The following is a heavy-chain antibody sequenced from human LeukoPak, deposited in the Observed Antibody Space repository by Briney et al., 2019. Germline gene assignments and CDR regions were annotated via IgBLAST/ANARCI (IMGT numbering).Heavy chain of an antibody. Sequence: SQTLSLTCAISGDSVPSKSAAWNWVRQFPSRGLEWLGRTYYMSKWFSEYAVSEKSRISINPDTAKNQCSLQLNSLTPDDTAVYYCARIATKDGRDYWGQGILVTVSS. CDR3: ARIATKDGRDY. D-gene: IGHD5-12*01. V-gene: IGHV6-1*01. CDR2: TYYMSKWFS. J-gene: IGHJ4*02. CDR1: GDSVPSKSAA.